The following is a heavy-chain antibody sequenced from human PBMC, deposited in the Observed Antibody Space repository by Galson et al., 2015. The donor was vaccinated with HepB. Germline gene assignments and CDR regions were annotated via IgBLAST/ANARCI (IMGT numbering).Heavy chain of an antibody. Sequence: SCKASGYTFTSYYMHWVRQAPGQGLEWMGIINPTGGSTSYAQKFRGRVTMTRDTSTSTVYMELSSLRSEDTAMYYCARIQVTRDFWSGYFAFDIWGQGTVVTVSS. CDR2: INPTGGST. CDR3: ARIQVTRDFWSGYFAFDI. CDR1: GYTFTSYY. D-gene: IGHD3-3*01. J-gene: IGHJ3*02. V-gene: IGHV1-46*01.